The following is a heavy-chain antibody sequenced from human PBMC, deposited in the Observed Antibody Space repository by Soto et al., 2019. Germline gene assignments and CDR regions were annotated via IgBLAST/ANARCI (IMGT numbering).Heavy chain of an antibody. CDR1: GFTFSSYS. J-gene: IGHJ6*02. CDR3: AKDVGTGSYYLDYYYGMDV. Sequence: GGSLRLSCAASGFTFSSYSMNWVRQAPGKGLEWVSYISSSSSTIYYADSVKGRFTISRDNAKNSLYLQMNSLRAEDTAVYYCAKDVGTGSYYLDYYYGMDVWGQGTTVTVSS. V-gene: IGHV3-48*01. D-gene: IGHD1-26*01. CDR2: ISSSSSTI.